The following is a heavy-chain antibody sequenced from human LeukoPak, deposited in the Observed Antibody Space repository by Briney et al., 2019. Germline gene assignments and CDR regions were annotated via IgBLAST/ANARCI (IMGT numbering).Heavy chain of an antibody. Sequence: SVKVSCKASGGTFSSYAISWVRQAPGQGLEWMGGIIPIFGTANYAQKFQGRVTITADESTSTAYMELSSLRSEDTAVYYCAREKGIAVAGAFDYWAREPWSPSPQ. D-gene: IGHD6-19*01. CDR2: IIPIFGTA. CDR3: AREKGIAVAGAFDY. CDR1: GGTFSSYA. J-gene: IGHJ4*02. V-gene: IGHV1-69*01.